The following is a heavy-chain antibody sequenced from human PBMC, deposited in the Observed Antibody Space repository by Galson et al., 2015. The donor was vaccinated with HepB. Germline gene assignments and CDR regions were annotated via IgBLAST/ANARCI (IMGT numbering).Heavy chain of an antibody. J-gene: IGHJ6*02. CDR3: ARVIMFGGVILASSHGMDV. D-gene: IGHD3-16*02. V-gene: IGHV4-59*01. CDR1: GGSISNYY. CDR2: IYYNGST. Sequence: ETLSLTCTVSGGSISNYYWTWIRRPPGEGLEWIGYIYYNGSTNYNPSLKSRVTISVDTSKNQFSLKMSSVTAADTAVCFCARVIMFGGVILASSHGMDVWGQGTTVTVSS.